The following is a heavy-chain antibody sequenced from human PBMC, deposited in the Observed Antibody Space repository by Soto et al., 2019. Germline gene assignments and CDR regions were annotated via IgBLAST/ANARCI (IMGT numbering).Heavy chain of an antibody. CDR3: AREASAVISLDY. J-gene: IGHJ4*02. CDR2: FNPNSGDT. V-gene: IGHV1-2*02. CDR1: GYTFTAYS. Sequence: GASVKVSCKASGYTFTAYSMHWVRQAPGQGLEWVGWFNPNSGDTIYAQKFQGRVTLTRDTSIGTAYMELYSLTSDDTAVYYCAREASAVISLDYWGKGTLVTVS. D-gene: IGHD6-19*01.